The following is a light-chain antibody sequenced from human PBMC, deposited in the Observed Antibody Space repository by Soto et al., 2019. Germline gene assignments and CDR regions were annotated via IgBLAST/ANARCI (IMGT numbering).Light chain of an antibody. V-gene: IGKV1-39*01. CDR2: GVS. CDR3: QQTYMVPYT. Sequence: DIQMTQFPSSLSASAGERVTITCRASQSVSTYLSWYVQEPGSAPKLLIYGVSKLESGIAPRFTGSGLATEFTLTINSLQPGDFAVYFCQQTYMVPYTFGQGTKVEI. CDR1: QSVSTY. J-gene: IGKJ2*01.